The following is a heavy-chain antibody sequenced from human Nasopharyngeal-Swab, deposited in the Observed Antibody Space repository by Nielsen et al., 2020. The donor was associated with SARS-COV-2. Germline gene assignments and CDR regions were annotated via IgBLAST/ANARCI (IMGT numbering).Heavy chain of an antibody. D-gene: IGHD6-19*01. J-gene: IGHJ4*02. V-gene: IGHV4-30-2*01. Sequence: WIRQPPGKGLEWIGYIYHSGSTYYNPSLKSRVTISVDRSKNQFSLKLSSVTAADTAVYYCARATAVAGTDYWGQGTLVTVSS. CDR3: ARATAVAGTDY. CDR2: IYHSGST.